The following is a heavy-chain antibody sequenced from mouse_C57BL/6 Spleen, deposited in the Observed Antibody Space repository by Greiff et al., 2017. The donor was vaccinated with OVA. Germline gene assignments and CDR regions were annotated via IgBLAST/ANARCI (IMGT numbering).Heavy chain of an antibody. CDR1: GYSITSGYY. CDR2: ISYDGSN. Sequence: EVKLMESGPGLVKPSQSLSLTCSVTGYSITSGYYWNWIRQFPGNKLEWMGYISYDGSNNYNPSLKNRISITRDTSKNQFFLKLNSVTTEDTATYYCARDGYYYGSSYDAMDYWGQGTSVTVSS. J-gene: IGHJ4*01. V-gene: IGHV3-6*01. D-gene: IGHD1-1*01. CDR3: ARDGYYYGSSYDAMDY.